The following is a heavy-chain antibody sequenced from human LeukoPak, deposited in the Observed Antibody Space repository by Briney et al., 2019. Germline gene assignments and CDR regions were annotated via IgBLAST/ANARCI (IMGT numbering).Heavy chain of an antibody. CDR3: ARGLTYYYDSSGLTNY. Sequence: ASVKVSCEASGYTFTSYDINWVRQATGQGLEWMGWMNPNSGNTGYAQKFQGRVTMTRNTSISTAYMELSSLRSEDTAVYYCARGLTYYYDSSGLTNYWGQGTLVTVSS. V-gene: IGHV1-8*01. D-gene: IGHD3-22*01. CDR2: MNPNSGNT. CDR1: GYTFTSYD. J-gene: IGHJ4*02.